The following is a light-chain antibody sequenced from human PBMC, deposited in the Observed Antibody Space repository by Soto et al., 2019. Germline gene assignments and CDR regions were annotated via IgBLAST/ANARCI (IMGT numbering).Light chain of an antibody. CDR2: EVS. CDR1: SSDVGCYNY. V-gene: IGLV2-14*01. J-gene: IGLJ3*02. CDR3: SSYTSSSTRV. Sequence: QSVLTQPASVSGSPGQSITISCTGTSSDVGCYNYVSWYQQHPGKAPTLMIYEVSKRPSGVSNRFSGSKSGNTASLTSSGLQAEDEADYYCSSYTSSSTRVFGGGTKLTVL.